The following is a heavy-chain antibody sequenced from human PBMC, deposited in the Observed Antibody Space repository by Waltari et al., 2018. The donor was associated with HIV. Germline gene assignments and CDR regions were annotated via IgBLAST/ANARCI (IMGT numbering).Heavy chain of an antibody. CDR1: GFTFSSYG. V-gene: IGHV3-33*01. CDR3: ARHPWGGIAAAGTDGMDV. CDR2: IWYDGSNK. J-gene: IGHJ6*02. D-gene: IGHD6-13*01. Sequence: QVQLVESGGGVVQPGRSLRLSCAASGFTFSSYGMHWVRQAPGKGLEWVAVIWYDGSNKYYADSVKGRFTISRDNSKNTLYLQMNSLRAEDTAVYYCARHPWGGIAAAGTDGMDVWGQGTTVTVSS.